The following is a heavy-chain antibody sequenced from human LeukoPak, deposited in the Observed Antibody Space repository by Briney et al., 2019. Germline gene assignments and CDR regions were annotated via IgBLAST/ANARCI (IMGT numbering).Heavy chain of an antibody. V-gene: IGHV4-34*01. D-gene: IGHD3-10*01. J-gene: IGHJ4*02. CDR2: INHSGST. CDR3: ARFFIGEYYFDS. Sequence: SETLSLTCAVYGGSFSGYYWSWIRQPPGKGLEWIGEINHSGSTNYNPSLKSRVTISVDTSKNQFSLKLSSVTAADTAVYYCARFFIGEYYFDSWGQGIPVTVSS. CDR1: GGSFSGYY.